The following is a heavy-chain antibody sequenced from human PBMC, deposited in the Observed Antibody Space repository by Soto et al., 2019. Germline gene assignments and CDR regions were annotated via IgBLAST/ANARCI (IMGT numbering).Heavy chain of an antibody. CDR1: GGTFSSYA. J-gene: IGHJ4*02. V-gene: IGHV1-69*06. CDR3: ASHGGGGSSAQFDY. CDR2: IIPIFGTA. Sequence: GASVKVSCKASGGTFSSYAISWVRQAPGQGLEWMGGIIPIFGTANYAQKFQGRVTITADKSTSTAYMELSSLRSEDTAVYYCASHGGGGSSAQFDYWGQGTLVTVSS. D-gene: IGHD2-15*01.